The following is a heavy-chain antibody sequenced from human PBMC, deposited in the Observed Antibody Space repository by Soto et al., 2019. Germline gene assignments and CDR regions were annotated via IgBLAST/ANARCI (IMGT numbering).Heavy chain of an antibody. D-gene: IGHD3-22*01. CDR1: GFTFSSYA. CDR3: AKAGSLQPPLITMIVVVASRPRYFDY. J-gene: IGHJ4*02. CDR2: ISGSGGST. Sequence: PGGSLRLSCAASGFTFSSYAMSWVRQAPGKGLEWVSAISGSGGSTYYADSVKGRFTISRDNSKNTLYLQMNSLRAEDTAVYYCAKAGSLQPPLITMIVVVASRPRYFDYWGQGTLVTVPS. V-gene: IGHV3-23*01.